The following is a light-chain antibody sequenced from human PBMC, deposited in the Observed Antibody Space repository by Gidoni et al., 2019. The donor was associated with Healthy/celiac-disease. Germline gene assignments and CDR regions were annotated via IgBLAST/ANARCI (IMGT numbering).Light chain of an antibody. CDR2: EVS. Sequence: QSALTQPASVSGSPGQSITISCTGTSSDVGGYNYVSWSQQHPGKAPKLMIYEVSNRPSGVSHRFSGSKSGNTASLTISGLQAEDEADYYCSSYTSSSTRVFGGGTKLTVL. CDR1: SSDVGGYNY. V-gene: IGLV2-14*01. CDR3: SSYTSSSTRV. J-gene: IGLJ3*02.